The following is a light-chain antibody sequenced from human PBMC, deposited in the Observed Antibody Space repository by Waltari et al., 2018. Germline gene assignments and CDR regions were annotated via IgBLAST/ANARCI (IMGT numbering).Light chain of an antibody. J-gene: IGLJ2*01. V-gene: IGLV1-44*01. CDR2: RND. CDR1: ISNIGINS. CDR3: AAWDDSLKARF. Sequence: QSVLTQPPSASGTPGQRVTISCSGGISNIGINSVNWYQHLPGMAPKLLGGRNDQSPSGGPDRFAGSKSGTSASLASSGLQSEDEADYYCAAWDDSLKARFFGGGTKVTVL.